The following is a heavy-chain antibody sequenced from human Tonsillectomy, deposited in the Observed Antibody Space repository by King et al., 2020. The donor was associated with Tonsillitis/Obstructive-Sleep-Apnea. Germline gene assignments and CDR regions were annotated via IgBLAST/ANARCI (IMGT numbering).Heavy chain of an antibody. V-gene: IGHV1-69*12. J-gene: IGHJ4*02. CDR2: IIPIFGTA. CDR1: GGTFSSYA. D-gene: IGHD5-18*01. Sequence: QLVQSGAEVKKPGSSVKVSCKASGGTFSSYAISWVRQAPGQGLEWIGGIIPIFGTANDAQKFQGRVTITADESTSTAYMELSSLRSEDTAVYYCAREDTAMVGFDYWGQGTLVTVSS. CDR3: AREDTAMVGFDY.